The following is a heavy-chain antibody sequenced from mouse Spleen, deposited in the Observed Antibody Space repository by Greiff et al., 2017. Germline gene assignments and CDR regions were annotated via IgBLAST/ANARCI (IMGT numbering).Heavy chain of an antibody. D-gene: IGHD2-4*01. CDR3: ASYDYDRGSYWYFDV. Sequence: QVQLQQPGAELVKPGASVKMSCKASSYTFTSYWITWVKQRPGQGLEWIGDIYPGSGSTNYNEKFKSKATLTVDTSSSTAYMQLSSLTSEDSAVYYCASYDYDRGSYWYFDVWGAGTTVTVSS. J-gene: IGHJ1*01. V-gene: IGHV1-55*01. CDR1: SYTFTSYW. CDR2: IYPGSGST.